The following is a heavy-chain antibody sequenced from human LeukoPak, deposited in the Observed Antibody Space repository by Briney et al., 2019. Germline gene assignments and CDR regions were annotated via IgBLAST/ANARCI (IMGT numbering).Heavy chain of an antibody. D-gene: IGHD6-19*01. CDR1: GYTFTNYY. V-gene: IGHV1-2*02. J-gene: IGHJ4*02. CDR2: INPNTGGT. Sequence: GASVKVSCKASGYTFTNYYIHWVRQAPGQGLEWMGWINPNTGGTNFAQKFQGRVTMTRDTSITTTHMELSSLRSDDTAVYYCATVDQWLAYDYWGQGTLVTVSS. CDR3: ATVDQWLAYDY.